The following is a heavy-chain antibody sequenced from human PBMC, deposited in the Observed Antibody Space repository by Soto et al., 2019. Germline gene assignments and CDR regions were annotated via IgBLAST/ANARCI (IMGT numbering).Heavy chain of an antibody. J-gene: IGHJ4*02. D-gene: IGHD1-26*01. CDR3: ARLGGSYAVPHFDY. Sequence: WTWIRQPPGKGLEWMGYIYYSGTTTNYNPSLKSRVTLSVDTSKNQFSLKLSSVTAADTAEYYCARLGGSYAVPHFDYWGQGTLVTVSS. V-gene: IGHV4-59*08. CDR2: IYYSGTT.